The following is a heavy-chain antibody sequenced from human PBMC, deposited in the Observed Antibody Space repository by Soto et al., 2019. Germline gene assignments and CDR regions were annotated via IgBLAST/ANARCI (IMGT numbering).Heavy chain of an antibody. D-gene: IGHD5-12*01. J-gene: IGHJ6*03. V-gene: IGHV4-59*01. Sequence: QVQLQESGPGLVKPSETLSLTCTVSGGSISSYYWSWIRQPPGKGLEWIGYIYYSGSTNYNPSLKSRVTISVDTSKNQFSLKLSSVTAADTAVYYCARANSGYDLIYYMDVWGKGTTVTVSS. CDR1: GGSISSYY. CDR2: IYYSGST. CDR3: ARANSGYDLIYYMDV.